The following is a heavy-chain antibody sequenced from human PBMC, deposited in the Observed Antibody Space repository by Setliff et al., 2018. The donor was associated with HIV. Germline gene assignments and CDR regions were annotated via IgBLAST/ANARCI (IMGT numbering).Heavy chain of an antibody. J-gene: IGHJ6*03. Sequence: SETLSLTCNVSVGSISSVNYYWNWVRQPAGKGLEWIGRIYASGGPTYNPSLKSRVTISVDTSKNHFSLEMTSVTAADTAVYYCARGVAAAGALMDVWGKGTTVTVSS. CDR3: ARGVAAAGALMDV. V-gene: IGHV4-61*02. D-gene: IGHD6-13*01. CDR1: VGSISSVNYY. CDR2: IYASGGP.